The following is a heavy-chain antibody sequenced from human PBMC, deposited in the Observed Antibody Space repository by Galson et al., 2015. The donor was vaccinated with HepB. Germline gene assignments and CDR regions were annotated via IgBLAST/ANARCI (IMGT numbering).Heavy chain of an antibody. D-gene: IGHD6-19*01. Sequence: QSGAEVKKPGESLRISCKGSGYSFTSYWISWVRQMPGKGLEWMGRIDPSDSYTNYSPSFQGHVTISADKSISTAYLQWSSLKASDTAMYYCARLPVAGTTYYYYYGMDVWGQGTTVTVSS. J-gene: IGHJ6*02. CDR3: ARLPVAGTTYYYYYGMDV. CDR1: GYSFTSYW. CDR2: IDPSDSYT. V-gene: IGHV5-10-1*01.